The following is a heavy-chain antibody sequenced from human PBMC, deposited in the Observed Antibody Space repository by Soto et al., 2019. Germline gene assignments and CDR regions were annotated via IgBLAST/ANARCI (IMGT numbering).Heavy chain of an antibody. Sequence: EVQLLESGGGLVQPGGSLRLSCTASGFTFSTYAMSWVRQAPGKGLEWVSTISDSGSTYYADSVKGRFTISRNNSKNMLYLEMNSLRAEDTAVYYCAKDKGGRYCSRTSCLYSFDYWGQGPLVTVSS. D-gene: IGHD2-2*01. CDR1: GFTFSTYA. V-gene: IGHV3-23*01. J-gene: IGHJ4*02. CDR3: AKDKGGRYCSRTSCLYSFDY. CDR2: ISDSGST.